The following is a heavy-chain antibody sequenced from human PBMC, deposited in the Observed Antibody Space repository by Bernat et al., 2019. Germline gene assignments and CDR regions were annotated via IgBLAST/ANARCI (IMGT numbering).Heavy chain of an antibody. V-gene: IGHV3-7*01. CDR2: IKQDGSEK. D-gene: IGHD2-15*01. CDR1: GFTFSSYW. CDR3: ARESQDIGVVIAAVDL. J-gene: IGHJ3*01. Sequence: EVQLVESGGGLVQPGGSLRLSCAASGFTFSSYWMSWVRQAPGKGLEWVANIKQDGSEKYYVDSVKGRFTISRDNAKNSLYLQMNSLRAEDTAVYYCARESQDIGVVIAAVDLWGQGTMVTVSS.